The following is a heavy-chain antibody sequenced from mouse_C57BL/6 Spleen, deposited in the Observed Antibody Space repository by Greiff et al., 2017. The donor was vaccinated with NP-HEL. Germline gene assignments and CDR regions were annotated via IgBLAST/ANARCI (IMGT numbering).Heavy chain of an antibody. CDR2: INPNNGGT. Sequence: VQLQQSGPELVKPGASVKISCKASGYTFTDYYMNWVKQSHGKSLEWIGDINPNNGGTSYNQKFKGKATLTVDKSSSTAYMERRSLTSEDSAVYYCARSNPYYFDYWGQGTTLTVSS. D-gene: IGHD2-5*01. CDR1: GYTFTDYY. CDR3: ARSNPYYFDY. J-gene: IGHJ2*01. V-gene: IGHV1-26*01.